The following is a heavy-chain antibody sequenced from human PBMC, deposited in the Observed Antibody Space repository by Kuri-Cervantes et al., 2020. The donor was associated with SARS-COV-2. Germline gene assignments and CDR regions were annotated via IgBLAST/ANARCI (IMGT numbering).Heavy chain of an antibody. CDR3: ARVITGSYY. Sequence: LSLTCAASGFTFDDYATHWVRQAPGKGLEWVSGISWNSGSIGYADSVKGRFTISRDNANNSLYLQMNSLRVEDTAIYYCARVITGSYYWGQGTLVTVSS. CDR1: GFTFDDYA. J-gene: IGHJ4*02. CDR2: ISWNSGSI. D-gene: IGHD1-20*01. V-gene: IGHV3-9*01.